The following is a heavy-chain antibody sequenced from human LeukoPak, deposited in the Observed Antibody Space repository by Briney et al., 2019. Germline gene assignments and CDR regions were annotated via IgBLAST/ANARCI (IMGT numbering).Heavy chain of an antibody. J-gene: IGHJ4*02. CDR3: ATYRVRHMNSLDY. V-gene: IGHV3-7*01. CDR1: GFTFTTYW. CDR2: INENGSEK. D-gene: IGHD3-16*02. Sequence: GESLRLSCAASGFTFTTYWMTWVRQAPGKGLQWVANINENGSEKNYLNSVKGRFTISRDNAKNSLFLQMNSLRAEDTAVYYCATYRVRHMNSLDYWGRGTLVTVSS.